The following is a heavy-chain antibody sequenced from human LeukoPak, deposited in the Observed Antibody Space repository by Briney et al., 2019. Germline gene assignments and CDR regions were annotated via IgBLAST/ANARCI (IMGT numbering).Heavy chain of an antibody. CDR1: GFTFSSYA. J-gene: IGHJ4*02. CDR2: ISYDGSNK. V-gene: IGHV3-30*04. CDR3: VRDWLTPRGYCSSISCYLFDY. Sequence: GRSLRLSCAASGFTFSSYAMHWVRQAPGKGLEWVAVISYDGSNKNYADSVKGRFTISRDNSKNTLYLQMNSLRAEDTAVYYCVRDWLTPRGYCSSISCYLFDYWGQGTLVTVSS. D-gene: IGHD2-2*01.